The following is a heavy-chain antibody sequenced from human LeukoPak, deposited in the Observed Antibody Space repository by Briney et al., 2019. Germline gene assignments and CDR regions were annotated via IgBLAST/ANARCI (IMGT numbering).Heavy chain of an antibody. CDR3: AKHLSNYDIKYYYYMDV. CDR2: ISGSGGST. Sequence: GGSLRLSCAASGFTFSSYAMSWVRQAPGKGLEWVSAISGSGGSTYYADSVKGRFTISRDNSKNTLYLQMNSLRAEDTAVYYCAKHLSNYDIKYYYYMDVWGKGTTVTVSS. D-gene: IGHD3-3*01. J-gene: IGHJ6*03. V-gene: IGHV3-23*01. CDR1: GFTFSSYA.